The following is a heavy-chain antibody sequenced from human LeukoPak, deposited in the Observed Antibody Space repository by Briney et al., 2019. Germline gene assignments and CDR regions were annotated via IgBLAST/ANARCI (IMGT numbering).Heavy chain of an antibody. V-gene: IGHV5-51*01. CDR1: GGTFNSYG. J-gene: IGHJ3*02. D-gene: IGHD3-16*01. Sequence: ASVEVSCKASGGTFNSYGISWVRQMPGKGLEWMGIIYPDDSHTIYSPSFLGQVTISADKFIYTAYLQWNSLKASDTAMYFCARRGMGDVFDIWGRGTMVTVSS. CDR2: IYPDDSHT. CDR3: ARRGMGDVFDI.